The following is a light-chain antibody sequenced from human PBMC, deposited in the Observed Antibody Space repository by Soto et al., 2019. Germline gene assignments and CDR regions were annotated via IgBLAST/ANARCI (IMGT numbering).Light chain of an antibody. CDR3: QQSFTTPS. V-gene: IGKV1-39*01. J-gene: IGKJ5*01. CDR1: QTVSSY. Sequence: DIQMTQSPSSLSASVGDRVNITCRASQTVSSYLNWYQQKPGTVPKLLIYATSNLQSGVPSRFSGRGFGTGFTLTISSLQPEDFATYYCQQSFTTPSFGQGTRLEI. CDR2: ATS.